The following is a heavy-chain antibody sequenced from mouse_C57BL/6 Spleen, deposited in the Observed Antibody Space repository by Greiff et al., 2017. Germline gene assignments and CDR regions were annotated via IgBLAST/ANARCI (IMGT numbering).Heavy chain of an antibody. D-gene: IGHD1-1*01. CDR3: ARLSTVVARYFDV. CDR2: ISSGGSYI. CDR1: GFTFSSYG. Sequence: EVQLVESGGDLVKPGGSLKLSCAASGFTFSSYGMSWVRQTPDKRLEWVATISSGGSYIYYPDSVKGRFTISRDNAKNTLYLQMSSLKSEDTAMYYCARLSTVVARYFDVWGTGTTVTVSS. V-gene: IGHV5-6*01. J-gene: IGHJ1*03.